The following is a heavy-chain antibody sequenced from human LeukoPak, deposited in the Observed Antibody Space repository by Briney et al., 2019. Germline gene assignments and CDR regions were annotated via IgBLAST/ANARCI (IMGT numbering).Heavy chain of an antibody. V-gene: IGHV4-34*01. D-gene: IGHD3-22*01. CDR3: ARDPLYYYDSSGYSEGDY. Sequence: SETLSLTCAVYGGSFSGYYWSWIRQPPGKGLEWIGEINHSGSTNYNPSLKSRVTISVDTSKNQFSLKLSSVTAADTAVYYCARDPLYYYDSSGYSEGDYWGQGTLVTVSS. J-gene: IGHJ4*02. CDR1: GGSFSGYY. CDR2: INHSGST.